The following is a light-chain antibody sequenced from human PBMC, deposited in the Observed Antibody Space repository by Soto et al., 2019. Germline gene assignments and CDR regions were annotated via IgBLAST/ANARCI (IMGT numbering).Light chain of an antibody. V-gene: IGLV2-14*01. Sequence: QSALTQPASVSGSPGQSITISCTGTGSDIGGYNHVSWYQQHPGKAPKLIIYEVTNRPSGVSHRFSGSKSGNTASLTISGLQAEDEADYYCSSYTSSTTDVFATVTKLTVL. CDR3: SSYTSSTTDV. CDR1: GSDIGGYNH. CDR2: EVT. J-gene: IGLJ1*01.